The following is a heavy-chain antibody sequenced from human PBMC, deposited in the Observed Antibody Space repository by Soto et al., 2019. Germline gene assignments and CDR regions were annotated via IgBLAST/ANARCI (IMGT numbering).Heavy chain of an antibody. D-gene: IGHD3-3*01. Sequence: SETQSLSRAVYGESLSAYYWNWIRQPQVKGLEWIGETNQSGSTNYNPSLKSRVTMSADTSKKHFSLKVTSVTAADTAVYYCARGTVDVPFLFTCLDVWGQGTTVTASS. J-gene: IGHJ6*02. CDR2: TNQSGST. V-gene: IGHV4-34*01. CDR1: GESLSAYY. CDR3: ARGTVDVPFLFTCLDV.